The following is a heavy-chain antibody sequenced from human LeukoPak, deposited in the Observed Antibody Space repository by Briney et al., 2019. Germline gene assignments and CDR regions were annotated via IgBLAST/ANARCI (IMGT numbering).Heavy chain of an antibody. CDR2: IKEDGSGK. CDR3: ARGGFQTDY. CDR1: GFTFSSNW. J-gene: IGHJ4*02. Sequence: PGGSLRLSCAASGFTFSSNWMSWVRQAPGKGLEWVANIKEDGSGKNYVDSVKGRFTISRDNAKNSLYLQMNSLRAEDTAVYYCARGGFQTDYWGQGTLVTVSP. V-gene: IGHV3-7*01.